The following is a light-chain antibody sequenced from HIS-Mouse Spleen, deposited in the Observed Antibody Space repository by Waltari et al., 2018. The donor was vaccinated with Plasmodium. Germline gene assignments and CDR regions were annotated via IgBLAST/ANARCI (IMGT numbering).Light chain of an antibody. CDR3: CSYAGSYTYV. V-gene: IGLV2-11*01. J-gene: IGLJ1*01. CDR2: DVS. CDR1: SSHVGGYNY. Sequence: QSALTQPRPVSGSPGQSVTISCTGTSSHVGGYNYVSWYQQHPGKAPTLMIYDVSKRPSGVPDRFSGSKSGNTASLTISGLQAEDEADYYCCSYAGSYTYVFGTGTKVTVL.